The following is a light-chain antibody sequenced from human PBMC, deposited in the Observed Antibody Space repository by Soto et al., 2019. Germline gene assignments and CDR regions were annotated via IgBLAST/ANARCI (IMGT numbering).Light chain of an antibody. J-gene: IGKJ1*01. CDR3: QHYNSYSEA. CDR1: QTISRW. Sequence: DIQMTQSPSTLSGSVGDRVTITCRASQTISRWLAGYQQKPGKAPKLLIYKASNLKSGVPSRFSGSGSGTEFTLTISSLQPDDFANYYCQHYNSYSEAFGQGTKVEIK. V-gene: IGKV1-5*03. CDR2: KAS.